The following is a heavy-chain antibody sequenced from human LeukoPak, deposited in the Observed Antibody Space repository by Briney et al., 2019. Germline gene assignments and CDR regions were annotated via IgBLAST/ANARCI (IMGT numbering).Heavy chain of an antibody. D-gene: IGHD5-12*01. CDR3: ARDHVATITAPFDY. V-gene: IGHV3-7*01. Sequence: PGGSLRLSCAASGFTFSSYWMSWVRQAPGKGLEWVANIKQDGSEKYYVDSAKGRFTISRDNAKNSLYLQMNSLRAEDTAVYYCARDHVATITAPFDYWGQGTLVTVSS. CDR1: GFTFSSYW. J-gene: IGHJ4*02. CDR2: IKQDGSEK.